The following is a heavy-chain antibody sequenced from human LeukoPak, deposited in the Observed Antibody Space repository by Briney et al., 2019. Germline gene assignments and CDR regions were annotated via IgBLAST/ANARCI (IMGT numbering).Heavy chain of an antibody. CDR3: AKDPLYSVAGPPRYYGRDV. D-gene: IGHD6-19*01. J-gene: IGHJ6*02. CDR1: GFTFSSYG. V-gene: IGHV3-30*02. Sequence: GGSLRLSCAASGFTFSSYGMHWVRQAPGKGLEWVAFIRYDGSNKYYADSVKGRFTISRDNSKNTLYLQMNSLRAEDTAVYYCAKDPLYSVAGPPRYYGRDVWGQGTTVTVSS. CDR2: IRYDGSNK.